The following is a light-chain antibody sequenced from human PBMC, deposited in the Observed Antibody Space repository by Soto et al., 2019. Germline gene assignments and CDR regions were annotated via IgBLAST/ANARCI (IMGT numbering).Light chain of an antibody. J-gene: IGLJ1*01. CDR1: SSDVDYYKF. Sequence: QSVLSRPASVSVSPGQSITISCIGTSSDVDYYKFVSWYQHHPGKAPKLLIYDVNDRPSGVSNRFSGSKSGNTASLTISGLQTDDEAAYYCSSYTRSSPVFGTGTKVTVL. V-gene: IGLV2-14*01. CDR3: SSYTRSSPV. CDR2: DVN.